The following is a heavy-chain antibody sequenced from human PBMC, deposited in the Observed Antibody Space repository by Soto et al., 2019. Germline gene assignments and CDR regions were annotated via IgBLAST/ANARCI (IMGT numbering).Heavy chain of an antibody. D-gene: IGHD2-2*01. V-gene: IGHV4-61*01. J-gene: IGHJ5*02. CDR2: IYYSGST. CDR1: GGSVSRGSYY. Sequence: SETLSLTCTVSGGSVSRGSYYWSWIRQPPGKGLEWIGYIYYSGSTNYNPSLKSRVTISVDTSKNQFSLKLSSVTAADTAVYYCARLVPAAAYAFDPWGQGTLVTVSS. CDR3: ARLVPAAAYAFDP.